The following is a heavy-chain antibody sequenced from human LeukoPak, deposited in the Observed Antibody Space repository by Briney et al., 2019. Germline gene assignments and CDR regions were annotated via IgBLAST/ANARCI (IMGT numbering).Heavy chain of an antibody. CDR2: ISYDGGNK. CDR3: WKGMVEKAAATLLGY. D-gene: IGHD2-15*01. Sequence: PGRSLTLSCAASGFTFSNYAMHWVRQAPGKGLEWVAVISYDGGNKNYADSVKGRFTISRDNSKNTLYLQMNSLRAEDTAVYYCWKGMVEKAAATLLGYWGQGTLVTVSS. CDR1: GFTFSNYA. J-gene: IGHJ4*02. V-gene: IGHV3-30*18.